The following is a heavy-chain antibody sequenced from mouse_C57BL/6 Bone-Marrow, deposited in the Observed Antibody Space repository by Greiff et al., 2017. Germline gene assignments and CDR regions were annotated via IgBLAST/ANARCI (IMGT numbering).Heavy chain of an antibody. V-gene: IGHV1-64*01. CDR3: ARDTTVVVDY. CDR2: IHPNSGST. D-gene: IGHD1-1*01. CDR1: GYTFTSYW. Sequence: QVQLKQPGAELVKPGASVKLSCKASGYTFTSYWMHWVKQRPGQGLEWIGMIHPNSGSTNYNEKFKSKATLTVAKSSSTAYMQLSSLTYEDSAVYYCARDTTVVVDYWGQGTTLTVSS. J-gene: IGHJ2*01.